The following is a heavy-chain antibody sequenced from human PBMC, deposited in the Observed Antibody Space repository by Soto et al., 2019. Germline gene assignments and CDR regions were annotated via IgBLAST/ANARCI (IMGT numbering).Heavy chain of an antibody. CDR2: ISYDGSNK. Sequence: GGSLRLSCAASGFTFSSYGMHWVRQAPGKGLEWVAVISYDGSNKYYADSVKGRLTISRDNSKNTLYLQMNSLRAEDTAVYYCAKDALMLRGYFDYWGQGTLVTVSS. V-gene: IGHV3-30*18. J-gene: IGHJ4*02. D-gene: IGHD2-8*01. CDR3: AKDALMLRGYFDY. CDR1: GFTFSSYG.